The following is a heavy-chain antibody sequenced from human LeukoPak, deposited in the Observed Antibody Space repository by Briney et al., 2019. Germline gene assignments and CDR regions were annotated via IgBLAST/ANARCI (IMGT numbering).Heavy chain of an antibody. V-gene: IGHV3-7*01. D-gene: IGHD5-18*01. CDR3: ARYVDTAMVTGAFDI. CDR1: GFTFSSYW. J-gene: IGHJ3*02. Sequence: GGSLRLSCAASGFTFSSYWMSWVRQAPGKGLEWVANIKQDGSEKYYVDSVKGRFTISRDNAKNSLYLQMNSLRAEDTAVSYCARYVDTAMVTGAFDIWGQGTMVTVSS. CDR2: IKQDGSEK.